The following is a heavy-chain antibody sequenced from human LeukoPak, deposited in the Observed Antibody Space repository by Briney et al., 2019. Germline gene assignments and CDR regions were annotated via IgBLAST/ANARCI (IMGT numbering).Heavy chain of an antibody. V-gene: IGHV4-39*01. CDR1: CGSISSSSYY. J-gene: IGHJ4*02. CDR3: ARHRDDILTANHPEIFDY. CDR2: IYYSGKT. D-gene: IGHD3-9*01. Sequence: SETLSLTCTVSCGSISSSSYYWGWIRQPPGKGLEWIANIYYSGKTNYNPSLKSRVTISVDTSKNQFSLKLSSLTAADTAVYYCARHRDDILTANHPEIFDYWGQGNLVTVSS.